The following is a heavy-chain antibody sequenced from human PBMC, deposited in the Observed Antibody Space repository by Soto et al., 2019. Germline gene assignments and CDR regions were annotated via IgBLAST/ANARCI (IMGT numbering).Heavy chain of an antibody. CDR1: GGSISSYY. CDR3: ARGLYSSSWYYFDY. CDR2: IYYSGST. J-gene: IGHJ4*02. Sequence: QVQLQESGPGLVKPSETLSLTCTVSGGSISSYYWSWIRQPPGTGLEWIGHIYYSGSTNYNPSLKSRVTISVDTSKNQFSLKLSSVTAADTAMYYCARGLYSSSWYYFDYWGQGTLVTVSS. D-gene: IGHD6-13*01. V-gene: IGHV4-59*01.